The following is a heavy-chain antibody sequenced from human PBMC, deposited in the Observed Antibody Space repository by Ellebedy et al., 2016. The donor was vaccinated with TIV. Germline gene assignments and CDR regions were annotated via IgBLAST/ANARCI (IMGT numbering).Heavy chain of an antibody. J-gene: IGHJ3*02. V-gene: IGHV3-66*01. Sequence: GGSLRLSXAASGFTVSSNYMSWVRQAPGKGLEWVSVIYSGGSTYYADSVKGRFTISRDNSKNTLYLQMNSLRAEDTAVYYCARGARDVVVPAAADAFDIWGQGTMVTVSS. D-gene: IGHD2-2*01. CDR3: ARGARDVVVPAAADAFDI. CDR1: GFTVSSNY. CDR2: IYSGGST.